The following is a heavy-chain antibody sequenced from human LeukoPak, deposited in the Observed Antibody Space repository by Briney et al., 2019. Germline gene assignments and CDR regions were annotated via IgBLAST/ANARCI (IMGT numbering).Heavy chain of an antibody. J-gene: IGHJ3*02. D-gene: IGHD3-10*01. V-gene: IGHV3-15*01. Sequence: GGSLRLSCAASGFTFSNAWMSWVRQAPGKGLEWVGRIKSKTDGGTTDYAAPVKGRFTISRDDSKNTLYLQMNSLKTEDTAVYYCTIWGLGSYDSNDDAFDIWGQGTMVTVSS. CDR2: IKSKTDGGTT. CDR1: GFTFSNAW. CDR3: TIWGLGSYDSNDDAFDI.